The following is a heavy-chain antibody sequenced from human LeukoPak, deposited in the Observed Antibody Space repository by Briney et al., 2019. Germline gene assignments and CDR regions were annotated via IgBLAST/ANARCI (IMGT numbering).Heavy chain of an antibody. CDR3: ARGEVLEWVLGLCDY. V-gene: IGHV1-46*01. CDR2: INPSGGST. D-gene: IGHD3-3*01. Sequence: ASVKVSCKASGYTFTSYYMHWVRQAPGQGLEWMGIINPSGGSTSYAQKFQGRVTMTRDTSTSTVYMELSSLRSEDTAVYYCARGEVLEWVLGLCDYWGQGTLVTVSS. J-gene: IGHJ4*02. CDR1: GYTFTSYY.